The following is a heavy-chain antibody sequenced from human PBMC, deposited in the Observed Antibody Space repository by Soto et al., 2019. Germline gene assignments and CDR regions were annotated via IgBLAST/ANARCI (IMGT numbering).Heavy chain of an antibody. CDR1: GYIFTSHG. Sequence: QVQLVQSGAEVKKPGASVKVSCKASGYIFTSHGISWVRQAPGPGLEWMGWISGYNGNTKYAQTFQGRVTLTTDTSRSTAYIELRSLRSDETDVYYCARDPVDCSSSSRSEDYWGQGTLVTVSS. V-gene: IGHV1-18*01. CDR3: ARDPVDCSSSSRSEDY. CDR2: ISGYNGNT. J-gene: IGHJ4*02. D-gene: IGHD2-2*01.